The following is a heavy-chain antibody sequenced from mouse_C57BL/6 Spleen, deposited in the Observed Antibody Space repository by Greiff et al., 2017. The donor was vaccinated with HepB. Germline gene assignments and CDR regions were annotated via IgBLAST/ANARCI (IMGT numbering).Heavy chain of an antibody. J-gene: IGHJ2*01. CDR1: GYAFSSSW. Sequence: VQLQQSGPELVKPGASVKISCKASGYAFSSSWMNWVKQRPGKGLEWIGRIYPGDGDTNYNGKFKGKATLTADKSSSTAYMQRSSLTSEDSAVYFCAKSVDGNYFDYWGQGTTLTVSS. V-gene: IGHV1-82*01. CDR3: AKSVDGNYFDY. CDR2: IYPGDGDT. D-gene: IGHD2-3*01.